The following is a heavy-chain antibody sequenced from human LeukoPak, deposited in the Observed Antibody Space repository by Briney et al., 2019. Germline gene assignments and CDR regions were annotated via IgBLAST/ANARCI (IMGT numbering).Heavy chain of an antibody. CDR1: GFTFSSLW. J-gene: IGHJ6*03. Sequence: QSGGSLRLSCAASGFTFSSLWMSWVRQAPGRGPEWVANINQDGGTTYYVASVKGRFTISRDNAKNSLSLQMSSLRAEDTAVYYCTKDRQGPNQYYMDVWGKGTTVTVSS. CDR2: INQDGGTT. CDR3: TKDRQGPNQYYMDV. V-gene: IGHV3-7*01.